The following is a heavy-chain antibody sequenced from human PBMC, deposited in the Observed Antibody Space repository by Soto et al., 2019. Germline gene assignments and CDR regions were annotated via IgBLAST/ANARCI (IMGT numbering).Heavy chain of an antibody. CDR2: LYPEKSGV. D-gene: IGHD3-3*01. Sequence: GESLKISCKGSGYRFSNEWIGWVRQMPGKGLEWMGILYPEKSGVRYSPSFQGQVTISADQSTNTSYLQWSSLKATDTATYFWATERNNYDCGTSYYFHGSDVWGQGTTVAVAS. CDR1: GYRFSNEW. J-gene: IGHJ6*01. V-gene: IGHV5-51*01. CDR3: ATERNNYDCGTSYYFHGSDV.